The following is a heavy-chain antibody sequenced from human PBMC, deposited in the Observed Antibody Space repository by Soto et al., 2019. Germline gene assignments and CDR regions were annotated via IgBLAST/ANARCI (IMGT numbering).Heavy chain of an antibody. CDR3: AKAKGRSNFYYSGLDV. CDR2: ITAATGTT. V-gene: IGHV3-23*01. CDR1: GFTFGSYG. D-gene: IGHD1-26*01. Sequence: EVQLLESGGGLVQPGGSLRRSCAASGFTFGSYGMTWVRQAPGKGLECVSGITAATGTTYYADSVKGRFTISRDLSTNTRFLQMNLLRAADSAVYYCAKAKGRSNFYYSGLDVWGQVTTVSVS. J-gene: IGHJ6*02.